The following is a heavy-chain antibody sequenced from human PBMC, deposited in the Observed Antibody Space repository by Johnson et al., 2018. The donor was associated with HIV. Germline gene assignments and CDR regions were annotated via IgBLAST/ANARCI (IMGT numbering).Heavy chain of an antibody. CDR2: ISYHGSDT. CDR1: GFDFNTHN. Sequence: VQLVESGGDVVQPGRSLRLSCAAFGFDFNTHNIHWVRQAPGKGLEWVTLISYHGSDTYYADSVQGRFTISRHNSRNMVYLEMNSLRTEDTAVYYCARGLKGAFDIWGQGTRVTVSA. V-gene: IGHV3-30*04. CDR3: ARGLKGAFDI. J-gene: IGHJ3*02.